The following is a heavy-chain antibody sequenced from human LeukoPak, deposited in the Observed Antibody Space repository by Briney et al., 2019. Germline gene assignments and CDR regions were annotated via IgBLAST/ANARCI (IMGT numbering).Heavy chain of an antibody. Sequence: SVKVSCKASGGTFSSYAISWVRQAPGQGLEWMGGIIPIFGTANYAQKFQGRVTITADESTSTAYMELSSLRSEDTAVYYCARTSRRYCSSTSCYDFDYWGQGTLVTVSS. CDR3: ARTSRRYCSSTSCYDFDY. V-gene: IGHV1-69*01. J-gene: IGHJ4*02. D-gene: IGHD2-2*01. CDR1: GGTFSSYA. CDR2: IIPIFGTA.